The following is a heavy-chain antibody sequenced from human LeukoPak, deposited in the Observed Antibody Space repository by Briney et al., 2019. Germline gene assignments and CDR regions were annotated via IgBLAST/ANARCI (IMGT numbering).Heavy chain of an antibody. CDR1: GYSFTSYW. Sequence: GESLKISCKGSGYSFTSYWIGWVRQMPGKGLEWMGIIYPGDSDTRYSPSFQGQVTISVDKSISTAYLQWSSLKASDTAMYYCARLGGDFWSGYYFDYWGQGTLVTVSS. V-gene: IGHV5-51*01. D-gene: IGHD3-3*01. J-gene: IGHJ4*02. CDR2: IYPGDSDT. CDR3: ARLGGDFWSGYYFDY.